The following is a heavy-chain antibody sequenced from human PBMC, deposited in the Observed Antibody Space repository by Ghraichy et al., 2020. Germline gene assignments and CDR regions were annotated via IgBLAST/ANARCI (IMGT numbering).Heavy chain of an antibody. CDR1: GGSISSGGYY. CDR3: ARFRADYDFWSGYSPLYYYGMDV. CDR2: IYYSGST. D-gene: IGHD3-3*01. J-gene: IGHJ6*02. V-gene: IGHV4-31*03. Sequence: SLNISCTVSGGSISSGGYYWSWIRQHPGKGLEWIGYIYYSGSTYYNPSLKSRVTISVDTSKNQFSLKLSSVTAADTTVYYCARFRADYDFWSGYSPLYYYGMDVWGQGTTVTVSS.